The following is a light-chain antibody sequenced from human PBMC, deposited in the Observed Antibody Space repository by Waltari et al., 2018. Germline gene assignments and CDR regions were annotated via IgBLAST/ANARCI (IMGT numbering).Light chain of an antibody. J-gene: IGLJ1*01. V-gene: IGLV2-23*02. CDR2: EVT. Sequence: QSALTQPASVSGSPGQSITISCTGSSSDVGSSNLVSWYLQNPGKAPKLIIYEVTKRPAGVSNRFAGSKSGNTASLTISGLQAEDEADYYCYSYAGGRVFGTGTKVTVL. CDR1: SSDVGSSNL. CDR3: YSYAGGRV.